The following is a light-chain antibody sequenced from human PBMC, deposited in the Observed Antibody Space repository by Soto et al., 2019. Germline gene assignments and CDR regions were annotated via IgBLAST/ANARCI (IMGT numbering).Light chain of an antibody. CDR2: DAS. CDR1: QSVSSF. CDR3: QQSYSTRGT. V-gene: IGKV3-11*01. J-gene: IGKJ1*01. Sequence: EIVMSQSPATLSVSPGERATLSCRASQSVSSFLAWYQQKPGQAPRLLIYDASIRATGIPARFSGSGSGTDFTLTISSLEPEDFATYYCQQSYSTRGTFGQGTKVDIK.